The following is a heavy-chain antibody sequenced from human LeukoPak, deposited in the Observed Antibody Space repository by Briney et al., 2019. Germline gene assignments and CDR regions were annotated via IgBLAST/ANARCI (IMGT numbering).Heavy chain of an antibody. CDR3: ATMPAYSGYEFDY. V-gene: IGHV4-61*01. D-gene: IGHD5-12*01. CDR2: IYYSGST. J-gene: IGHJ4*02. Sequence: SETLSLTCTVSGGSVSSGSYYWSWIRQPPGKGLEWFAYIYYSGSTNYNPSLKSRVTISVDTSKNQFSLKLTSVTAADTAVYYCATMPAYSGYEFDYWGQGTLVTVSS. CDR1: GGSVSSGSYY.